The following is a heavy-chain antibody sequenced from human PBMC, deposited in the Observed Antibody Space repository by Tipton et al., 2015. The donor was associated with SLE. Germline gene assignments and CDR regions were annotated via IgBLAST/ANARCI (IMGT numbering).Heavy chain of an antibody. D-gene: IGHD1-26*01. J-gene: IGHJ4*02. CDR2: IYTSGST. V-gene: IGHV4-61*09. CDR3: AREWSGSYRYYFDY. CDR1: GGSISSGSYY. Sequence: LRLSCAVSGGSISSGSYYWSWIRQPAGKGLEWIGYIYTSGSTNYNPSLKSRVTISVDTSKNQFSPKLSSVTAADTAVYYCAREWSGSYRYYFDYWGQGTLVTVSS.